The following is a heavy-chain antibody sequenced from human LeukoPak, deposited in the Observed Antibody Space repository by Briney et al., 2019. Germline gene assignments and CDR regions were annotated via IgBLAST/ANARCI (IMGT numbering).Heavy chain of an antibody. V-gene: IGHV3-23*01. Sequence: QSGGSLRLSCAASGFPFNSYAMSWVRQAPGKGLEWVLSLSGSGDITYYAVSVKGRFTISRDNSRNTLYLQMNSLRAEDTAVYYCANAKRTLAPGGYWGQGTLVTVSS. CDR2: LSGSGDIT. J-gene: IGHJ4*02. CDR1: GFPFNSYA. D-gene: IGHD3-10*01. CDR3: ANAKRTLAPGGY.